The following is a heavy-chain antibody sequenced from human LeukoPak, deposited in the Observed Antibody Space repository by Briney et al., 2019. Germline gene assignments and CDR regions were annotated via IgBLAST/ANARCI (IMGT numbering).Heavy chain of an antibody. V-gene: IGHV1-18*01. CDR1: GYTFTSYG. CDR2: ISAYNGNT. Sequence: ASVKVSCKASGYTFTSYGITWVRQAPGQGLEWMGWISAYNGNTNYAQKFQGRVTMTRDTSTSTVYMELSSLRSEDTAVYYCARGFDYWGQGTLVTVSS. J-gene: IGHJ4*02. CDR3: ARGFDY.